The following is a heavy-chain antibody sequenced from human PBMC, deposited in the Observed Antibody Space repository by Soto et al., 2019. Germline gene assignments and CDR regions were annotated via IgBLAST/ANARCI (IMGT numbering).Heavy chain of an antibody. Sequence: GGSLRLSCAASGFTFSSYGMHWVRQAPGKGLEWVAVISYDGSNKYYADSVKGRFTISRDNSKNTLYLQMNTLRAEDTAVYYCAKATGEQLWSPIKYYFDYWGQGTLVTVSS. CDR2: ISYDGSNK. V-gene: IGHV3-30*18. D-gene: IGHD5-18*01. CDR3: AKATGEQLWSPIKYYFDY. CDR1: GFTFSSYG. J-gene: IGHJ4*02.